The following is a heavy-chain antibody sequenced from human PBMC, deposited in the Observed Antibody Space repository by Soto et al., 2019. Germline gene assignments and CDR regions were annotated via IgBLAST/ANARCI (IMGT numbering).Heavy chain of an antibody. CDR3: AKDLIAARLGGLADY. CDR1: GFTFSSYA. D-gene: IGHD6-6*01. V-gene: IGHV3-23*01. Sequence: EVQLLESGGGLVQPGGSLRLSCAASGFTFSSYAMSWVRQAPGKGLEWVSAISGSGGSTYYADSVKGRFAISRDNSKNTLYLKMNSLRAEDTAVYYCAKDLIAARLGGLADYWGQGTLVTVSS. J-gene: IGHJ4*02. CDR2: ISGSGGST.